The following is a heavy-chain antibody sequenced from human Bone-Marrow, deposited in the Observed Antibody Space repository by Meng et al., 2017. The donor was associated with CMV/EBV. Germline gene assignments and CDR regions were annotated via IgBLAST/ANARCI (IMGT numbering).Heavy chain of an antibody. J-gene: IGHJ5*02. CDR3: ARLGGYATGFDP. CDR1: GYTFTGYY. Sequence: ASVKVSCKASGYTFTGYYMHWVRQAPGQGLEWMGWINPNSGGTNYAQKFQGRVTMTRDTSISTAYMELSRLSSDVTAVYYWARLGGYATGFDPWGQGTLVTVSS. D-gene: IGHD3-16*01. CDR2: INPNSGGT. V-gene: IGHV1-2*02.